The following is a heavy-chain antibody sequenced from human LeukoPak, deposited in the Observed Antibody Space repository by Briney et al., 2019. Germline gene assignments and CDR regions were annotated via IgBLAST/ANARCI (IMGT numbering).Heavy chain of an antibody. J-gene: IGHJ5*02. CDR3: ARSATSLYNWFDP. CDR2: IYPGDSDT. CDR1: GYSFTSYW. D-gene: IGHD5-24*01. Sequence: KLGESLKISCKGSGYSFTSYWIGWVRQMPGKGLEWMGIIYPGDSDTRYSPSFQGQVTISADKSISTAYLQWSSLKASDTAMYYCARSATSLYNWFDPWGQGTLVTVSS. V-gene: IGHV5-51*01.